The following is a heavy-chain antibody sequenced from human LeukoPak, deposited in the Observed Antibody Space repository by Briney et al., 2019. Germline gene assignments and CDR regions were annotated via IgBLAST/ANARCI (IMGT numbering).Heavy chain of an antibody. CDR2: IWYDGSNK. V-gene: IGHV3-33*01. CDR3: TRRDHDAFDI. J-gene: IGHJ3*02. Sequence: GGSLRLSCASSGFTLSIYGMHGVRQAPGKGLEWVAVIWYDGSNKYYADSVKGRFTISRDNSKNTLYLQMNSLRVEDTAVCYCTRRDHDAFDIWGQGTMVTVSS. CDR1: GFTLSIYG.